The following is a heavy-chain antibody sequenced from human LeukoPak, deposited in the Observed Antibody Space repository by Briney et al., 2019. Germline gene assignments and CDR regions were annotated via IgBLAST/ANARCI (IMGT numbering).Heavy chain of an antibody. V-gene: IGHV1-46*01. Sequence: ASVKVSCKASGYTFTGYYMHWVRQAPGQGLEWMGWINPSGGSTSYAQKFQGRVTMTRDMSTFTVYMELSSLRSEDTAVYYCARDHQYSSSWFSEWGQGTLVTVSS. CDR3: ARDHQYSSSWFSE. J-gene: IGHJ4*02. CDR2: INPSGGST. CDR1: GYTFTGYY. D-gene: IGHD6-13*01.